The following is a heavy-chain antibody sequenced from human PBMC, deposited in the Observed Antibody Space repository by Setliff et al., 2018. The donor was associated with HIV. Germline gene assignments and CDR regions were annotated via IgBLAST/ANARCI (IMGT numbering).Heavy chain of an antibody. J-gene: IGHJ6*02. CDR3: AKDVCSGAYCYAYYYYGMDV. CDR1: GFTFSDDY. D-gene: IGHD2-15*01. CDR2: ISGSAGTT. Sequence: PGGSLRLSCAASGFTFSDDYMSWVRQAPGKGLEWVSGISGSAGTTYYADSVKGRFTISRDNSKNTLYLQMNSLRVEDTAVYYCAKDVCSGAYCYAYYYYGMDVWGQGTMVTVSS. V-gene: IGHV3-23*01.